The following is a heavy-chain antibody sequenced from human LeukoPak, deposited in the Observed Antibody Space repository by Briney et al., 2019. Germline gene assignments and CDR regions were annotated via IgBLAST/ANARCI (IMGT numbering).Heavy chain of an antibody. CDR2: ISGSGDTT. Sequence: PWGSLRLSCAASGFDFSTYAISWVRQVPGKGLEWVSGISGSGDTTYYADSVKGRFTISRDNSKNMLYLQIKSLGAEDTAIYYCAKLDGSGAGSSRSPIDYWGQGSLVTVSS. J-gene: IGHJ4*02. V-gene: IGHV3-23*01. CDR3: AKLDGSGAGSSRSPIDY. D-gene: IGHD3-10*01. CDR1: GFDFSTYA.